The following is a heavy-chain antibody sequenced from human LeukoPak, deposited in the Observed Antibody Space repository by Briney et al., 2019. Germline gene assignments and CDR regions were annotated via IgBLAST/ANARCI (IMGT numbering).Heavy chain of an antibody. CDR1: GGSTNGYY. J-gene: IGHJ5*02. CDR3: ARHAKPVSGWFDP. Sequence: NPSETLSLTCTVSGGSTNGYYWSWIRQPPGKGLEWIGYIYDIGGTNYNPSLRSRVAISLDRSKNQFSLNLTSVTAADTAVYYCARHAKPVSGWFDPWGQGTLVTVSS. CDR2: IYDIGGT. V-gene: IGHV4-59*08. D-gene: IGHD6-19*01.